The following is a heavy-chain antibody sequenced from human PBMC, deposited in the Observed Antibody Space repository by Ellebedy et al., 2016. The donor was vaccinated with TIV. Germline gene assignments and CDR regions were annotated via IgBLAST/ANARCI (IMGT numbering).Heavy chain of an antibody. J-gene: IGHJ4*02. CDR2: IWSDGSEK. D-gene: IGHD6-13*01. Sequence: GESLKISCAASGFTFSDFHMHWVRQAPGGGLQWVALIWSDGSEKYFADSVRGRFTVSRDNSKNVMFMHMNSLRADDTALYYCERDAASGKTDYWGQGTLVTVSS. CDR3: ERDAASGKTDY. V-gene: IGHV3-33*01. CDR1: GFTFSDFH.